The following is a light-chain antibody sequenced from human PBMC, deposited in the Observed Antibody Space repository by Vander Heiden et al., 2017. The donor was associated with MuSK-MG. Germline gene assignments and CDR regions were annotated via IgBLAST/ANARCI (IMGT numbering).Light chain of an antibody. Sequence: DIQMTQSPSSLSASVEDRVTITCRASQSISSYLNWYQQKPGKAPKLLIYAASSLQSGVPSRFSGSGSGTDFTLTISSLQPEDFATYYCQQSDSTPLTFGQGTKVEIK. CDR1: QSISSY. CDR3: QQSDSTPLT. J-gene: IGKJ1*01. CDR2: AAS. V-gene: IGKV1-39*01.